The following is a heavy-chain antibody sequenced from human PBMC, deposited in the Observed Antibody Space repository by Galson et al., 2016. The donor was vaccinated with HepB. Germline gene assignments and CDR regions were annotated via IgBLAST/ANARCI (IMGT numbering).Heavy chain of an antibody. V-gene: IGHV2-5*02. CDR2: ISWDDDK. D-gene: IGHD5-18*01. CDR3: AQSSLDTAMVTLDY. Sequence: PALVKPTQTLTLTCTFSGFSLSTSRVGVGWIRQPPGKALEWLAFISWDDDKLYSPSLKSRVTITKDTSKNQVVLRMTNMDPVDTATYYCAQSSLDTAMVTLDYWGQGTLVAVSS. CDR1: GFSLSTSRVG. J-gene: IGHJ4*02.